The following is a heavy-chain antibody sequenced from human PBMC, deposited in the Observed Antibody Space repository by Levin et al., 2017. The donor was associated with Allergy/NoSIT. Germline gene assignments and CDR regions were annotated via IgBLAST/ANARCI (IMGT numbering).Heavy chain of an antibody. Sequence: SQTLSLTCSVSGGSMKNGSYYWSWIRQHPGKGLEWIGYIYSSGGTHYNPSLKSRLTISIDTLKNQISLKLRSVTAADTAVYYCARDDFAPRSSGWANWFDPWGQGTLVTVSS. D-gene: IGHD6-19*01. CDR1: GGSMKNGSYY. CDR2: IYSSGGT. J-gene: IGHJ5*02. CDR3: ARDDFAPRSSGWANWFDP. V-gene: IGHV4-31*03.